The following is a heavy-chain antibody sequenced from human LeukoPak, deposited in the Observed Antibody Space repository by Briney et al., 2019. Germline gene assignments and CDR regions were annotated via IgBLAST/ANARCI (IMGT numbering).Heavy chain of an antibody. Sequence: PSETLSLTCTVSGGSISIGNYYWSWIRQPAGKGLEWIGRIYTSGSTNYNPSLKSRVTISVDTSKNQFSLKLSSVTAADTAVYYCARVDDFWSGRALHYYYYMDVWGKGTTVTVSS. V-gene: IGHV4-61*02. CDR1: GGSISIGNYY. D-gene: IGHD3-3*01. CDR2: IYTSGST. CDR3: ARVDDFWSGRALHYYYYMDV. J-gene: IGHJ6*03.